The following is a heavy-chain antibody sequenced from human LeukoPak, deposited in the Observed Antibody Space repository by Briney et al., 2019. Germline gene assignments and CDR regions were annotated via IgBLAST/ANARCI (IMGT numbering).Heavy chain of an antibody. Sequence: SETLSLTCAVYGGSFSGYYWSWIRQPPGKGLEWMGEINHSGSTNYNPSLKSRVTISVDTSKNQFSLKLSSVTAADTAVYYCSRGLLYGMDVWGQGTTVTASS. CDR2: INHSGST. V-gene: IGHV4-34*01. CDR3: SRGLLYGMDV. CDR1: GGSFSGYY. J-gene: IGHJ6*02.